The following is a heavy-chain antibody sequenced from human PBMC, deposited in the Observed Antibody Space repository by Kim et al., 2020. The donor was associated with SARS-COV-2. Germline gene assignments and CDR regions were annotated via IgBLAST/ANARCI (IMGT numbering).Heavy chain of an antibody. J-gene: IGHJ4*02. V-gene: IGHV3-48*03. Sequence: GGSLRLSCAVSGFTFSDYEMSWVRQAPGKGLQWISYISGSGNLIYYADSVKGRFTISRDNAKNSLYLQMNSLRAEDTAVYYCARRSTHYTSGYYARYFGNWGQGTLVTVSS. CDR1: GFTFSDYE. CDR3: ARRSTHYTSGYYARYFGN. D-gene: IGHD3-22*01. CDR2: ISGSGNLI.